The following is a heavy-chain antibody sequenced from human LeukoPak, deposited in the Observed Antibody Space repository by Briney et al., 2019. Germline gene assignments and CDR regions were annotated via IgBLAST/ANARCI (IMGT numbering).Heavy chain of an antibody. CDR1: GGSFSGYY. J-gene: IGHJ5*02. V-gene: IGHV4-34*01. CDR3: ARGLYCSSTSCRRFDP. Sequence: ASETLSLTCAVYGGSFSGYYWSWIRQPPGKGLEWIGEINHSGSTNYNPSLKSRVTISVDTSKNQFSLKLSSVTAADTAVYYCARGLYCSSTSCRRFDPWGQGTLVTVSS. D-gene: IGHD2-2*01. CDR2: INHSGST.